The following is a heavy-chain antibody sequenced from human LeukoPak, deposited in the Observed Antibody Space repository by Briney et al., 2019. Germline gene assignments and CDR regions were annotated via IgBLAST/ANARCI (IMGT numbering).Heavy chain of an antibody. CDR2: IYYSGST. V-gene: IGHV4-59*01. D-gene: IGHD3-16*01. Sequence: KPSETLSLTCTVSGGSISSYYWGWIRQPPGKGLEWVGYIYYSGSTNYNPSLKSRVTIPLDTSKNQFSLKLSSVTAADTAVYYCARDRGGSDPRFAFDIWGQGTMVTVSS. CDR3: ARDRGGSDPRFAFDI. J-gene: IGHJ3*02. CDR1: GGSISSYY.